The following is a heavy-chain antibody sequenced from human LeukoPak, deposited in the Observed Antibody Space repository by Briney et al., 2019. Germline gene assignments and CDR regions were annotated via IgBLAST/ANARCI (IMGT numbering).Heavy chain of an antibody. Sequence: GGSLRLSCAASGFTFDDYAMHWVRQAPGKGLEWVAVISYDGSNKHYADSVKGRFTISRDNSKNTLYLQMNSLRAEDTAVYYCARDSTVGDYVYYYYYMDVWGKGTTVTVSS. D-gene: IGHD4-17*01. J-gene: IGHJ6*03. CDR1: GFTFDDYA. CDR2: ISYDGSNK. CDR3: ARDSTVGDYVYYYYYMDV. V-gene: IGHV3-30*04.